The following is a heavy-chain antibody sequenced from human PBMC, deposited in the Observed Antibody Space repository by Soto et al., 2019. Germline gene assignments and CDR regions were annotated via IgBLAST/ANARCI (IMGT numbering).Heavy chain of an antibody. Sequence: GGSLRLSCAASGFTFSSYSMNWVRQAPGKGLEWVSYISSSSSTIYYADSVKGRFTISRDNAKNSLYLQMNSLRADDTAVYYCARDIYCGGDCYEPWFDPWGQGTLVTVSS. CDR2: ISSSSSTI. CDR1: GFTFSSYS. J-gene: IGHJ5*02. D-gene: IGHD2-21*01. V-gene: IGHV3-48*01. CDR3: ARDIYCGGDCYEPWFDP.